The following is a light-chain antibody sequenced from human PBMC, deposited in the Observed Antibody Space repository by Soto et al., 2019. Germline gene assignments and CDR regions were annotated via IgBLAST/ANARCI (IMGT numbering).Light chain of an antibody. Sequence: SVLTQPASVSGSPGQSITISCTGTSIDVGGYNYVSWYQQHPGKAPKLMIYDVSKRPSGVPDRFSGSKSGNTASLTISGLQAEDEADYYCCSYAGSYTFVFGTGTKVTAL. J-gene: IGLJ1*01. CDR1: SIDVGGYNY. CDR2: DVS. CDR3: CSYAGSYTFV. V-gene: IGLV2-11*01.